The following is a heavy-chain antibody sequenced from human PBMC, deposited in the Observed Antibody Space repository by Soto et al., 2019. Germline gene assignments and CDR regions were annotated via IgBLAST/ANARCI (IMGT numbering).Heavy chain of an antibody. Sequence: EVQLVESGGGLVKPGGSLRLSCAASGFTFSRYSMNWVRQAPGKGLEWVSSISSSSSYIYYADSVKGRFTISRDNAKNSLYLQMNSLRAEDTAVYYCARDTYFYGSGSYGPWGQGTLVTVSS. CDR1: GFTFSRYS. V-gene: IGHV3-21*01. D-gene: IGHD3-10*01. CDR2: ISSSSSYI. J-gene: IGHJ5*02. CDR3: ARDTYFYGSGSYGP.